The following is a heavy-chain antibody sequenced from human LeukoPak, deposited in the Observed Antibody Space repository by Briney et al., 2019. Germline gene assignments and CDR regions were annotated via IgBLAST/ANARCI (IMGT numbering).Heavy chain of an antibody. Sequence: GGSLRLSCAASGFTFSSYAMHWVRQAPGKGLEWVAVISYDGSNKYYADSVKGRFTISRDNSKNTLYLQMNSLRAEDTAVYYCAKDRAPSLTSILGEFIRENWFDPWGQGTLVTVSS. D-gene: IGHD3-10*01. CDR1: GFTFSSYA. CDR2: ISYDGSNK. V-gene: IGHV3-30-3*01. J-gene: IGHJ5*02. CDR3: AKDRAPSLTSILGEFIRENWFDP.